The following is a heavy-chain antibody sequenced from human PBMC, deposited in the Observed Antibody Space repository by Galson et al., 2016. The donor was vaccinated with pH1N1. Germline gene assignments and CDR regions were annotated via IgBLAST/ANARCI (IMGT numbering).Heavy chain of an antibody. CDR3: ARQYDFGDYRGNAFDI. V-gene: IGHV5-51*03. Sequence: QSGAEVKKPGESLKISCKASGYSFISQWIAWVRQVPGKGLEWVGVVNPGGSTIRYSPSFQGQVTISSVKSISTAYLQWISLRASDTATYYCARQYDFGDYRGNAFDIWGQGTLVTVSS. CDR2: VNPGGSTI. D-gene: IGHD4-17*01. CDR1: GYSFISQW. J-gene: IGHJ3*02.